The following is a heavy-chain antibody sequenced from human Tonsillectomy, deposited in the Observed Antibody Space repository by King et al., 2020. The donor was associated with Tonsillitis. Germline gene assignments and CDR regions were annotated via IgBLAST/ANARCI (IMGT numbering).Heavy chain of an antibody. J-gene: IGHJ4*02. Sequence: QPVQSGAEVKKPGASVKVSCKASGYTFTDYYMHWVRQAPGQGREWMGWINPNSGGTIYAQKFQGRVTMTRDTSISTASMELSSLISDDTAVYFCARDVQYWGPGTLVTVSS. V-gene: IGHV1-2*02. CDR3: ARDVQY. CDR1: GYTFTDYY. CDR2: INPNSGGT. D-gene: IGHD1-1*01.